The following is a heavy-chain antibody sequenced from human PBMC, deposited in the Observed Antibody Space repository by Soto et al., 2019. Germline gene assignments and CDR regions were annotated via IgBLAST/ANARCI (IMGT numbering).Heavy chain of an antibody. Sequence: SETLSLTCTVSGGSISSYYWSWIRQPPGKGLEWIGYIYHSGNTNYNPSLKSRVTLSVDTSKNQFSLKLSSVTAADTAVYYCARRYGGGVEYWGQGTLVTVFS. CDR2: IYHSGNT. CDR3: ARRYGGGVEY. J-gene: IGHJ4*01. CDR1: GGSISSYY. V-gene: IGHV4-59*08. D-gene: IGHD2-15*01.